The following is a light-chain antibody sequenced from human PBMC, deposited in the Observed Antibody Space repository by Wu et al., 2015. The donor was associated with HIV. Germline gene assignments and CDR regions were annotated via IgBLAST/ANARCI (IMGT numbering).Light chain of an antibody. V-gene: IGKV1-8*01. CDR1: HSISNY. J-gene: IGKJ1*01. CDR2: AAS. CDR3: QKYNTAPWT. Sequence: AIRITQSPSSLSASTGDTVTITCRASHSISNYLAWYQQKPGKAPKLLIYAASALVSGVPSRFSGSGSGTDFTLTISWLQSEDFATYYCQKYNTAPWTFGQGTKVEMK.